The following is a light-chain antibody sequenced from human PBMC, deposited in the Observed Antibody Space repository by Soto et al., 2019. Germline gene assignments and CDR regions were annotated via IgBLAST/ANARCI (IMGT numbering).Light chain of an antibody. CDR3: SSYAGSNNFGV. J-gene: IGLJ1*01. CDR1: SSDVGGYNY. V-gene: IGLV2-8*01. Sequence: SPLTQPPSTPGTPGQSVNISGTGTSSDVGGYNYVSWYQQHPGKAPKLMIYEVSKRPSGVPDRFSGSKSGNTASLAVSELQAEDEADYYCSSYAGSNNFGVFGTGTKVTVL. CDR2: EVS.